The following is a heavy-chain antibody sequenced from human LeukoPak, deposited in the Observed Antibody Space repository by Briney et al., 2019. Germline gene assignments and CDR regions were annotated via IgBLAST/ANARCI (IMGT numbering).Heavy chain of an antibody. J-gene: IGHJ3*02. CDR1: GVSISSGGYY. CDR3: ARVDDSSGSLAHAFDI. Sequence: SETLSLTCTVSGVSISSGGYYWSWIRQPPGKGLEWIGYIYYSGSTNYNPSPKSRVTISVDTSKNQFSLKLSSVTAADTAVYYCARVDDSSGSLAHAFDIWGQGTMVTVSS. D-gene: IGHD3-22*01. CDR2: IYYSGST. V-gene: IGHV4-61*08.